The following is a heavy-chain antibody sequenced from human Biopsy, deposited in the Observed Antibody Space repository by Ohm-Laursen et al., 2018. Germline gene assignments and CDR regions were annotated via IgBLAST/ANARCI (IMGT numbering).Heavy chain of an antibody. CDR2: IYWNDDK. V-gene: IGHV2-5*01. CDR3: ARTPILIVSAGLVYRHRRHLQGMDV. CDR1: GSSLSTSAVG. D-gene: IGHD6-13*01. Sequence: PTQTLTLTCTFSGSSLSTSAVGVGWIRQPPGKALEWLAVIYWNDDKRYSPSLKSRLLITKDTSKNQVVLTLTNVDPADTATYYCARTPILIVSAGLVYRHRRHLQGMDVWGQGIAVTVS. J-gene: IGHJ6*02.